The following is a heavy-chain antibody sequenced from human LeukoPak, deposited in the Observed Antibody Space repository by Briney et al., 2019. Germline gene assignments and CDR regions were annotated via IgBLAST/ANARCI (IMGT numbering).Heavy chain of an antibody. CDR3: AREMATLYGDYFDY. CDR2: IKQDGSEK. J-gene: IGHJ4*02. D-gene: IGHD5-24*01. V-gene: IGHV3-7*01. CDR1: GFTFSSYW. Sequence: GGSLRPSCAASGFTFSSYWMSWVRQAPGKGLEWVANIKQDGSEKYYVDSVKGRFTISRDNAKNSLYLQMNSLRAEDTAVYYCAREMATLYGDYFDYWGQGTLVTVSS.